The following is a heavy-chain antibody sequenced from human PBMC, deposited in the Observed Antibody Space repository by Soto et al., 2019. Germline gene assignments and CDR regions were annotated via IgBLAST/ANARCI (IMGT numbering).Heavy chain of an antibody. Sequence: ASVNVSCKASGGTFSSYAISWVRQAPGQGPEWMGGIIPIFGTANYAQKFQGRVTLTADESTSTAYMELSSLRSEDTAVYYCAKGYCSGGSCGGGYYYGMDVWGQGTTVTVSS. D-gene: IGHD2-15*01. CDR3: AKGYCSGGSCGGGYYYGMDV. CDR2: IIPIFGTA. J-gene: IGHJ6*02. V-gene: IGHV1-69*13. CDR1: GGTFSSYA.